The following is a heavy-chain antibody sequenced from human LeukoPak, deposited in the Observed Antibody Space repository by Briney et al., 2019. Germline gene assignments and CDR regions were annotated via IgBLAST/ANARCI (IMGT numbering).Heavy chain of an antibody. D-gene: IGHD3-22*01. CDR1: GFTFTSSA. CDR3: AADYYDSSGCYY. J-gene: IGHJ4*02. Sequence: SVKVSCKASGFTFTSSAVQWVRQARGQRLEWIGWIVVGSGNTNYAQKFQERVTITRDMSTSTAYMELSSPRSEDTAVYYCAADYYDSSGCYYWGQGTLVTVSS. V-gene: IGHV1-58*01. CDR2: IVVGSGNT.